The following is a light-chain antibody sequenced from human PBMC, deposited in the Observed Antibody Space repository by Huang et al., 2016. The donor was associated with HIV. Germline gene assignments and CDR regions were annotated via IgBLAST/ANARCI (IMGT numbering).Light chain of an antibody. CDR1: QDISNY. Sequence: DIQMTQSPSSLSASVGDRVTITCQASQDISNYLNWYQQKPGKATKLLIYDASNLETGVPSRFSGSGSGTDFTFTISSLQTEDIATYYCQQYDNLYTFGQGTKLEIK. CDR3: QQYDNLYT. CDR2: DAS. V-gene: IGKV1-33*01. J-gene: IGKJ2*01.